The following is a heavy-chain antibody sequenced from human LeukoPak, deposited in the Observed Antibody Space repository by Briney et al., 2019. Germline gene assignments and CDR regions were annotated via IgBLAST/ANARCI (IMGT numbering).Heavy chain of an antibody. D-gene: IGHD1-1*01. CDR3: ARDLGGTGTTCFDY. J-gene: IGHJ4*02. Sequence: ASVKVSCKASGGTFSSYAISWVRQAPGQGLEWMGGIIPIFGTANYAQKFQGRVTITADESTSTAYMELSSLRSEDTAVYYCARDLGGTGTTCFDYWGQGTLVTVSS. CDR2: IIPIFGTA. CDR1: GGTFSSYA. V-gene: IGHV1-69*13.